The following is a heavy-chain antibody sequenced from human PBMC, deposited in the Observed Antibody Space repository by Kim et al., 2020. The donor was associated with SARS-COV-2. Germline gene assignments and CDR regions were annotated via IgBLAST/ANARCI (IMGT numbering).Heavy chain of an antibody. Sequence: SETLSLTCTVSGGSISSSSYYWGWIRQPPGKGLEWIGSIYYSGSTYYNPSLKSRVTISVDTSKNQFSLKLSSVTAADTAVYYCASADTGMATGYYYYGMDVWGQGTTVTVSS. CDR2: IYYSGST. V-gene: IGHV4-39*01. CDR1: GGSISSSSYY. CDR3: ASADTGMATGYYYYGMDV. D-gene: IGHD5-18*01. J-gene: IGHJ6*02.